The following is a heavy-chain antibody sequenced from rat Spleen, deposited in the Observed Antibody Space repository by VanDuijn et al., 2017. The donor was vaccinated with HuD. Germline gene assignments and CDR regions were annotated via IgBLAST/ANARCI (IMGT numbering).Heavy chain of an antibody. J-gene: IGHJ2*01. CDR1: GFSLTSDG. V-gene: IGHV2S61*01. CDR3: ARSDYSSPYYFDY. D-gene: IGHD1-2*01. CDR2: IWGNGNA. Sequence: QVQLKETGPGLVQPTQTLSLTCTVSGFSLTSDGVHWIRQPPGKGLEWMGIIWGNGNANYNSVLKSRLSISRDTSKSQVFLKMNNLQTEDTAMYFCARSDYSSPYYFDYWGQGVMVTVSS.